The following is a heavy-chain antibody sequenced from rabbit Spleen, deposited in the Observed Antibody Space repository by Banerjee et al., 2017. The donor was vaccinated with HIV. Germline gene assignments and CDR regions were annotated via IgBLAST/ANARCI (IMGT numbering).Heavy chain of an antibody. CDR3: ARGVTGSGNYIHDINL. Sequence: QSLEESGGDLVKPGASLTLTCTASGFSFSSYWMCWVRQAPGKGLEWIACIAAGSTGSTYYASWAKGRFTISKTSSTTVTLQMTSLTAADMATYFCARGVTGSGNYIHDINLWGPGTLVTVS. J-gene: IGHJ4*01. D-gene: IGHD1-1*01. V-gene: IGHV1S40*01. CDR2: IAAGSTGST. CDR1: GFSFSSYW.